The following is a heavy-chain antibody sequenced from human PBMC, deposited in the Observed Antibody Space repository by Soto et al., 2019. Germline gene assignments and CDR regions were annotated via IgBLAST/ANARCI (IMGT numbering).Heavy chain of an antibody. CDR2: ISTNGGRT. CDR1: GFTFSSYA. D-gene: IGHD3-22*01. J-gene: IGHJ4*02. CDR3: AREIVTNGEYYFDS. V-gene: IGHV3-64*04. Sequence: PGGSLRLSCSASGFTFSSYAMHCFRQAPVNGLEYVSSISTNGGRTHYADSVKGRLTISRDTAKNTLYLQMKSLRAEDTAVYYCAREIVTNGEYYFDSWGLGTLVTVSS.